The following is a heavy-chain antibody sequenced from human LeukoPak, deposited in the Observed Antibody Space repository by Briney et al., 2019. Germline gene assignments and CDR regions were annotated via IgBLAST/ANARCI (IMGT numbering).Heavy chain of an antibody. CDR1: GFTFSNAW. CDR3: ARGCSSTSCHTADNWFDP. CDR2: ISSSYT. D-gene: IGHD2-2*01. J-gene: IGHJ5*02. Sequence: GGSLRLSCAVSGFTFSNAWMNWVRQAPGKGLEWVSYISSSYTNYADSVKGRFTISRDNAKNSLYLQMNSLRAEDTAVYYCARGCSSTSCHTADNWFDPWGQGTLVTVSS. V-gene: IGHV3-11*06.